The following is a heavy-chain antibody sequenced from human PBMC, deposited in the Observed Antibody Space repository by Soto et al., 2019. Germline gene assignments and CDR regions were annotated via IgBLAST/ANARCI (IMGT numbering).Heavy chain of an antibody. D-gene: IGHD3-22*01. V-gene: IGHV4-34*01. Sequence: QVQLQQWGAGLLKPSETLSLTCAVYGGSFSGYYWSWIRQPPGKGLEWIGEINHSGSTNYNPSLKSRVTISVDTSKNQFSLKLSSVTAADTAVYYCARTRRAIIPLLPYFDYWGQGTLVTVS. CDR3: ARTRRAIIPLLPYFDY. CDR2: INHSGST. J-gene: IGHJ4*02. CDR1: GGSFSGYY.